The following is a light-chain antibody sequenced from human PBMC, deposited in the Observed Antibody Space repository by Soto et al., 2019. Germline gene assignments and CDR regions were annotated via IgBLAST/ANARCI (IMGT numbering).Light chain of an antibody. CDR2: TNN. CDR3: AAWDDSLKGVL. Sequence: QSVLTQPPSASGTPGQRVTISCSGSSSNIGSNTVTWYQQLPGTAPRLLIYTNNQRPSGVPDRFSGSKSGTSASLAISGLQSDDEAVYSCAAWDDSLKGVLFGGGTQLTVL. J-gene: IGLJ7*01. V-gene: IGLV1-44*01. CDR1: SSNIGSNT.